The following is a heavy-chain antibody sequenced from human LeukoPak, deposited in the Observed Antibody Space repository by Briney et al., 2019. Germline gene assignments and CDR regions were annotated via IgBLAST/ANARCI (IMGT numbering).Heavy chain of an antibody. CDR2: IYYSGST. D-gene: IGHD3-10*01. V-gene: IGHV4-61*01. CDR1: GGSVSSGSYY. CDR3: ARTQFGEYADY. J-gene: IGHJ4*02. Sequence: SETLSLTCTVSGGSVSSGSYYWSWIQPPPGKGLEWIGYIYYSGSTNYNPSLKSRVTISVDTSKNQFSLKLSSVTAADTAVYYCARTQFGEYADYWGQGTLVTVSS.